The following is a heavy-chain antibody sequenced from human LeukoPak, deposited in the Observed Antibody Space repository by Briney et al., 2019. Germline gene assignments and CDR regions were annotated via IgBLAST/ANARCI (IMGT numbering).Heavy chain of an antibody. D-gene: IGHD3-22*01. V-gene: IGHV4-59*01. CDR1: GGSISSYY. CDR3: AREYYDSSGANPNDAFDI. J-gene: IGHJ3*02. Sequence: SETLSLTCTVSGGSISSYYWSWIRQPPGKGLEWIGYIYYSGSTNYNPSLKSRVTISVDTSKNQFSLKPSSVTAADTAVYYCAREYYDSSGANPNDAFDIWGQGTMVTVSS. CDR2: IYYSGST.